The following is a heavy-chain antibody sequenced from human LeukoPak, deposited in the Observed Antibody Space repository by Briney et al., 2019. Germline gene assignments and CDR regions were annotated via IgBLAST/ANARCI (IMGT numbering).Heavy chain of an antibody. CDR3: AKDPGYYDSSGYY. V-gene: IGHV3-23*01. J-gene: IGHJ4*02. CDR1: GFTFSNYA. D-gene: IGHD3-22*01. Sequence: GGSLRLSCAASGFTFSNYAMSWVRQAPGKGPEWVSGISGSGDTTYYADSVKGRFTISRDNSKNTLYLQMNSLRAEDTAVYYCAKDPGYYDSSGYYWGQGTLVTVSS. CDR2: ISGSGDTT.